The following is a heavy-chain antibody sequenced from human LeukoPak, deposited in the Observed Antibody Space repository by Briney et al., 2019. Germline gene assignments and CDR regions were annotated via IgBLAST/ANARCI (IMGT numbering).Heavy chain of an antibody. Sequence: SETLSLTCTVSGGSISSYYWSWIRQPPGKGLEWIGYIYYSGSTNYNPSLKSRVTISVDTSKNQFSLKLSSVTAADTAVYYCAREDDSSGYSLDAFDIWGQGTMVTVSS. CDR3: AREDDSSGYSLDAFDI. CDR1: GGSISSYY. CDR2: IYYSGST. V-gene: IGHV4-59*12. J-gene: IGHJ3*02. D-gene: IGHD3-22*01.